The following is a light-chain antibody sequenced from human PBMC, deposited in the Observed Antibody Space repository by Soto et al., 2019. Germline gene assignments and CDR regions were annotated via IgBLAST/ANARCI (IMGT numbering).Light chain of an antibody. J-gene: IGKJ1*01. CDR3: QQYNLWPLWM. V-gene: IGKV3-15*01. CDR1: QSVTNSY. CDR2: GAS. Sequence: EILMTQCPFTVSVSPWRRATLSCRAGQSVTNSYLAWYQQKPGQAPRLIIFGASTRAAGIPDRFSGSGSGTEFTLTTSSMQYEDFAVYFCQQYNLWPLWMFGQGTK.